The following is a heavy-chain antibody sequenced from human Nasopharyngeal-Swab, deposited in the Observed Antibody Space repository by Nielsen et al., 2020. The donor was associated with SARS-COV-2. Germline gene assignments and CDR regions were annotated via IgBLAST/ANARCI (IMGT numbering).Heavy chain of an antibody. J-gene: IGHJ4*02. D-gene: IGHD2-15*01. CDR1: GSTFSSYA. CDR3: ARDEGCFDY. CDR2: ISYDGSNK. Sequence: GGSLRLSCAASGSTFSSYAMHWVRQAPGKGLEWVAVISYDGSNKYYADSVKGRFTISRDNSKNTLYLQMNSLRAEDTAVYYCARDEGCFDYWGQGTLVTVSS. V-gene: IGHV3-30-3*01.